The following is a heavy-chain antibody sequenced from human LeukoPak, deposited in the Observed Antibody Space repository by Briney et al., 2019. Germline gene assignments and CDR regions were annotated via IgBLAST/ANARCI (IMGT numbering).Heavy chain of an antibody. CDR1: GYSFTSYW. V-gene: IGHV5-51*01. Sequence: PGESLKISCKGSGYSFTSYWIGWVRQMPGKGLEWMGIIYPGDSDTRYSPSFQGQVTISADKSISTAYLQWSSLKASDTAMYYCARRRGATVLWFGELFRDGGNYNWFDPWGQGTLVTVSS. CDR2: IYPGDSDT. D-gene: IGHD3-10*01. CDR3: ARRRGATVLWFGELFRDGGNYNWFDP. J-gene: IGHJ5*02.